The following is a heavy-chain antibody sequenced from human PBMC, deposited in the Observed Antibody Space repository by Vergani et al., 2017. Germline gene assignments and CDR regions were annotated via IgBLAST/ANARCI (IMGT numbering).Heavy chain of an antibody. CDR1: GFTFSSYG. CDR2: ISYDGSNK. J-gene: IGHJ4*02. CDR3: PKDRQQLVVGGYFDY. V-gene: IGHV3-30*18. D-gene: IGHD6-6*01. Sequence: QVQLVESGGGVVQPGRSLRLSCAASGFTFSSYGMHWVRQAPGKGLEWVAVISYDGSNKYYADSVKGRFTISRDNSKNTLYLQMNSLRAEDTAVYYCPKDRQQLVVGGYFDYWGQGTLVTVSS.